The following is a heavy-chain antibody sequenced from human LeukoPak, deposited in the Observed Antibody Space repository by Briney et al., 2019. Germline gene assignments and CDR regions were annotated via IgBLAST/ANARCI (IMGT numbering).Heavy chain of an antibody. D-gene: IGHD1-26*01. Sequence: PGGSLRLSCSAAGFTFSSYAMHWVRQAPGKGLEYVSAISSNGGSTYYADSVKGRFTISRDNSKSTLYLQMSSLRAEDTAVYYCVKAPPARGAYGMDVWGQGTTVTVSS. CDR2: ISSNGGST. J-gene: IGHJ6*02. CDR3: VKAPPARGAYGMDV. V-gene: IGHV3-64D*06. CDR1: GFTFSSYA.